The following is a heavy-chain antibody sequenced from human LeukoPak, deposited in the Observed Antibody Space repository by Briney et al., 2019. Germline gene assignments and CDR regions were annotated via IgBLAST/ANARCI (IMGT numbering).Heavy chain of an antibody. D-gene: IGHD5-18*01. V-gene: IGHV1-46*01. CDR1: GYTFTSYY. CDR3: ASVPAGYSYGYYFDY. CDR2: INPSGGST. J-gene: IGHJ4*02. Sequence: EASVKVSCKASGYTFTSYYMHWVRQAPGQGLEWMGIINPSGGSTSYVQKFQGRATMTRDTSTSTVYMELSSLRSEDTAVYYCASVPAGYSYGYYFDYWGQGTLVTVSS.